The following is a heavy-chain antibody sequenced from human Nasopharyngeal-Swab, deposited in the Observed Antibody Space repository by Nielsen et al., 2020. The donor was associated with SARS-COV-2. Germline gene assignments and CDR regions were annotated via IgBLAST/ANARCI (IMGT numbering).Heavy chain of an antibody. CDR3: ARSRYSYGSYFDS. V-gene: IGHV3-48*04. Sequence: GESLKISCVASGFTFSIDGMNWVRQAPGKGLEWVSYITGTGTIYFADSVEGRFTISRDNTKNSLYLQMNSLRAEDTAVYYCARSRYSYGSYFDSWGQGSLFTVSS. CDR2: ITGTGTI. J-gene: IGHJ4*02. D-gene: IGHD5-18*01. CDR1: GFTFSIDG.